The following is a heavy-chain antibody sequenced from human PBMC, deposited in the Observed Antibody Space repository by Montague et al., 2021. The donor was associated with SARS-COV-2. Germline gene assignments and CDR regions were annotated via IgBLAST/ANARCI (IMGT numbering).Heavy chain of an antibody. D-gene: IGHD2-15*01. CDR2: ISDSGST. CDR3: ARHYSATLPAVY. CDR1: GGSISSFY. Sequence: SETLSLTCTVSGGSISSFYWSWFRQPPGKGLEWIGYISDSGSTNYNPSLTSRVTMSVVTSKNQFSLKVNSVTAADAAVCYCARHYSATLPAVYWGQGTLVTVSS. J-gene: IGHJ4*02. V-gene: IGHV4-59*08.